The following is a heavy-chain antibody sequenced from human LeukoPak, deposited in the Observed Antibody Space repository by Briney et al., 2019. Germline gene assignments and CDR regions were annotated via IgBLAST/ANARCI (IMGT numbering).Heavy chain of an antibody. CDR1: GFTLSSNY. D-gene: IGHD5-18*01. Sequence: GGSLRLSCVASGFTLSSNYMTWVRQAPGQGLEWVSGVYTDGGTYYADSVKGRFTISRDNSKNTLYLQMNSLRAEDTAVYYCARDNRYSYGYFSHFDYWGQGTLVTVSS. CDR3: ARDNRYSYGYFSHFDY. V-gene: IGHV3-53*01. CDR2: VYTDGGT. J-gene: IGHJ4*02.